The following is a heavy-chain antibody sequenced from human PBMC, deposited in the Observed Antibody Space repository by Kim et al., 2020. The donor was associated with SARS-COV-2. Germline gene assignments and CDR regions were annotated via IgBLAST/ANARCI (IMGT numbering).Heavy chain of an antibody. CDR2: TYYRSKWYN. D-gene: IGHD6-13*01. CDR3: ARDQDSSSWYSSWFDP. CDR1: GDSVSSNSAA. V-gene: IGHV6-1*01. Sequence: SQTLSLTCAISGDSVSSNSAAWNWIRQSPSRGLEWLGRTYYRSKWYNDYAVSVKSRITINPDTSKNQFSLQLSSVTPEDTAVYYCARDQDSSSWYSSWFDPWGQGTLVTVSS. J-gene: IGHJ5*02.